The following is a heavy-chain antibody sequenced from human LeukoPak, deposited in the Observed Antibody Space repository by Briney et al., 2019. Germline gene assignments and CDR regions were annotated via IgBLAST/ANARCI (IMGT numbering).Heavy chain of an antibody. D-gene: IGHD1-1*01. CDR2: ITNDGSRQ. CDR3: AKGRRTGFVDY. CDR1: IFVFSGYY. Sequence: GGSLRLSCEPSIFVFSGYYMHWVRLAPGKGLEWLAVITNDGSRQFYADSVKGRFTVSRDNSKSLLFLQMESLRHDDTGIYYCAKGRRTGFVDYWGQGALVTVSS. J-gene: IGHJ4*02. V-gene: IGHV3-30*18.